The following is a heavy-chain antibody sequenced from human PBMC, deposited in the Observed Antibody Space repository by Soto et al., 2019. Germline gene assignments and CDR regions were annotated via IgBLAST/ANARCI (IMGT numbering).Heavy chain of an antibody. CDR3: ARTRYSAYKQYYFDY. CDR1: GFTFSNYW. Sequence: EVQLVESGGGLVQPGGSLRLSCAASGFTFSNYWMSWVRQAPGKGLEWVANINQDGSEKYYVDSVKGRFTISRDNAKNSLYLQMNSLRAEDTAVYYCARTRYSAYKQYYFDYWGQGTLVTVSS. CDR2: INQDGSEK. D-gene: IGHD5-12*01. V-gene: IGHV3-7*03. J-gene: IGHJ4*02.